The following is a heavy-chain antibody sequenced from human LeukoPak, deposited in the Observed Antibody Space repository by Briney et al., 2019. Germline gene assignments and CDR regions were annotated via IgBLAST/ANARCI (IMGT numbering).Heavy chain of an antibody. CDR3: ARAGYSSGAPSYWYFDL. J-gene: IGHJ2*01. V-gene: IGHV4-34*01. Sequence: SETLSLTCAVYGGSFSGYSWSWIRQPPGEGLEWIGEVTHSGSANYNPSLKSRVTISVDTSKTQFSLKLSSVTAADTAVYYCARAGYSSGAPSYWYFDLWGRGTLVTVSS. CDR1: GGSFSGYS. CDR2: VTHSGSA. D-gene: IGHD6-19*01.